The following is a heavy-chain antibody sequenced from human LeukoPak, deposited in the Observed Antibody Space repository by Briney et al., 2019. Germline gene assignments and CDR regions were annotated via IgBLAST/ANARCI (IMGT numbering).Heavy chain of an antibody. Sequence: SETPSLTCTVSGYSISSGYYWGWIRQPPGKGLEWIGIIYHSGSTYYNPSLKSRVTISVDTSKNQFSLKLSSVTAADTAVYYCARDPLYCSGGSCYSTWFDPWGQGILVTVSS. CDR1: GYSISSGYY. CDR3: ARDPLYCSGGSCYSTWFDP. CDR2: IYHSGST. J-gene: IGHJ5*02. D-gene: IGHD2-15*01. V-gene: IGHV4-38-2*02.